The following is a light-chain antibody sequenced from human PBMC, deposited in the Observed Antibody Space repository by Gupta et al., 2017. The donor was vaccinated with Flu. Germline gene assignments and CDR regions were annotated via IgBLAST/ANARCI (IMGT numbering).Light chain of an antibody. J-gene: IGKJ5*01. Sequence: IQLTQSPSSLSASLGDRVSITCRASQNIHSYLNWYQQHPGKAPKLLIFLASNLQIGVPSRFSGSGSETDFTLTISGLLPEDFATYFCQQSCSDVVTFGQGTRLDIK. CDR1: QNIHSY. CDR3: QQSCSDVVT. CDR2: LAS. V-gene: IGKV1-39*01.